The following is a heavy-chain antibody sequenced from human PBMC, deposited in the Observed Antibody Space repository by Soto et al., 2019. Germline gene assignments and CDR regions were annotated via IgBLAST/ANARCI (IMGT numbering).Heavy chain of an antibody. CDR2: IYTSGST. J-gene: IGHJ6*02. V-gene: IGHV4-4*07. D-gene: IGHD6-13*01. CDR3: ERYLYSSRVSYGMDV. CDR1: GGSISSYY. Sequence: SETLSLTCTVSGGSISSYYWSWIRQPAGKGLEWIGRIYTSGSTNYNPSLKSRVTMSVDTSKNQFSLKLSSVTAADTAVYYCERYLYSSRVSYGMDVWGQGTTVTVSS.